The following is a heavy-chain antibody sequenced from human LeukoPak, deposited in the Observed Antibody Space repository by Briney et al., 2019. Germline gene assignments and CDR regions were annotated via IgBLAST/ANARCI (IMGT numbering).Heavy chain of an antibody. J-gene: IGHJ4*02. Sequence: SVKVSCKASGGTFSNYVTSWVRQAPGQGLEWMGTIVPIFGTTSSAQKFRGRVTITTDESASTAYIELRSLTSEDTAVYYCASGPTYNTSGPGGDFWGQGTLVIVSP. CDR2: IVPIFGTT. CDR3: ASGPTYNTSGPGGDF. CDR1: GGTFSNYV. V-gene: IGHV1-69*05. D-gene: IGHD3-3*01.